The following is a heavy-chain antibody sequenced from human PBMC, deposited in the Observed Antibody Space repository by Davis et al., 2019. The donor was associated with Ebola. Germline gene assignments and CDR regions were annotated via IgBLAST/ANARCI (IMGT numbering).Heavy chain of an antibody. D-gene: IGHD1-26*01. CDR1: GASVSSVSYY. CDR3: ATAAVGPGFTLDS. V-gene: IGHV4-31*03. CDR2: VYYTVRT. Sequence: SETLSLTCSVSGASVSSVSYYWTWIRHHPTRGLEWIGYVYYTVRTYYNPSLKDRVSISVDMSQNQFSLRLTSATAADTAIYYCATAAVGPGFTLDSWGQGTLVTVSS. J-gene: IGHJ4*02.